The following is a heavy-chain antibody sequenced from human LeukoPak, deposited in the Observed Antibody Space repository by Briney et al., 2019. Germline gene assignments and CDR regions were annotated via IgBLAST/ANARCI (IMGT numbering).Heavy chain of an antibody. Sequence: GASVKVSCKASGGTFSSYGITWVRQAPGQGLEWMGWINPNSGGTNYAQKFQGRVTMTRDTFISTAYMELSRLRSDDTAVYYCARVCTHYDFWSGPGYWGQGTLVTVSS. V-gene: IGHV1-2*02. J-gene: IGHJ4*02. CDR3: ARVCTHYDFWSGPGY. CDR1: GGTFSSYG. CDR2: INPNSGGT. D-gene: IGHD3-3*01.